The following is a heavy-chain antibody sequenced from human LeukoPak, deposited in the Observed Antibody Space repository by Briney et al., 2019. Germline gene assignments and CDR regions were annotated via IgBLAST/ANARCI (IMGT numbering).Heavy chain of an antibody. D-gene: IGHD4-11*01. J-gene: IGHJ4*02. CDR1: VGSNSSDY. CDR2: LHYSGRT. CDR3: ARGFYSPHY. V-gene: IGHV4-59*13. Sequence: SETLSLTCTFSVGSNSSDYWIWIRHPSAKGLVWIVDLHYSGRTYYNPSLTSRITISVDTSKKQFSLKLSAVTAADTAVYYCARGFYSPHYWGQGTLVSVSS.